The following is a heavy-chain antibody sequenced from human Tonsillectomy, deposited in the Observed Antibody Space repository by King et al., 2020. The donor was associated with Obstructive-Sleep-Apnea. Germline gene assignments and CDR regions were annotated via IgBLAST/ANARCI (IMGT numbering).Heavy chain of an antibody. Sequence: VQLVESGGGLVQPGGSLRLSCAASGFTFYSYSMNWVRQAPGKGLEWVSYISSSSSDIYYADSVKGRFTISRDNAKYSLSLQMSCLRAEDTAVYYCARDISFPLVGGPYYHYGMDVWRQGPTVTVSS. CDR2: ISSSSSDI. CDR1: GFTFYSYS. V-gene: IGHV3-48*04. CDR3: ARDISFPLVGGPYYHYGMDV. J-gene: IGHJ6*02. D-gene: IGHD3-10*01.